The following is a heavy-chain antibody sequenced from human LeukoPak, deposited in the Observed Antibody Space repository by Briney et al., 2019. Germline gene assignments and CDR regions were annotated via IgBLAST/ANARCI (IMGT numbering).Heavy chain of an antibody. CDR3: ARHIGTVPDYYYGMDV. Sequence: GGSLRLSCAAAGFTFSSYAVSWVRQAPGKGLEWVSSISKTSSHIYYADSVKGRFTISRDNAKNSMYLQMNSLRIDDTAAYYCARHIGTVPDYYYGMDVWGQGTTVTVSS. CDR1: GFTFSSYA. J-gene: IGHJ6*02. CDR2: ISKTSSHI. V-gene: IGHV3-21*01. D-gene: IGHD1-1*01.